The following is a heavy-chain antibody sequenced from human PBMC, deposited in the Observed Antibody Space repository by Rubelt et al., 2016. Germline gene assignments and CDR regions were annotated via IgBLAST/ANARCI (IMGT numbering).Heavy chain of an antibody. CDR2: ISGSGPTT. CDR3: ATSTIGTTGHAFDF. V-gene: IGHV3-23*01. Sequence: LESGGGLVQPGGSLRLSCATSGFTFNTYAMIWVRQAPGKGLEWVSHISGSGPTTYYAESVRGRFAISTDSSKNTLFLQMNSLRAEDTAVYYCATSTIGTTGHAFDFWGQGTLVAVSS. J-gene: IGHJ4*02. D-gene: IGHD1-1*01. CDR1: GFTFNTYA.